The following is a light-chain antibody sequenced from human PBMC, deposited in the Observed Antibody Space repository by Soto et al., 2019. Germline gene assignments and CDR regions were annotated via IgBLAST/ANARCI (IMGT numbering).Light chain of an antibody. V-gene: IGKV1-5*03. J-gene: IGKJ1*01. CDR1: QSDSNW. CDR3: QQYISFPT. CDR2: RAS. Sequence: DIPMTQSPSTLSASVGDRVTITCRASQSDSNWLAWYQQKPGKAPKLLIYRASNLENGVPSRFSGSGSGTEFTLTISSLQPDDFATYYCQQYISFPTFGQGTKVEIK.